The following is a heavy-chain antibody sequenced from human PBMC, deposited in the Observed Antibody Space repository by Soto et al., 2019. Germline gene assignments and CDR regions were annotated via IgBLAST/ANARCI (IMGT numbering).Heavy chain of an antibody. CDR2: IYHSGST. CDR3: ASSGGGEDY. J-gene: IGHJ4*02. D-gene: IGHD3-16*01. Sequence: QVQLQESGPGLVKPSGTLSLSCAVSGGSISSSHWWTWVRQPPGKGLEWIGEIYHSGSTNYNPSLKSRVTISVDTSRNRFSLNLSSVTAADPAVYYCASSGGGEDYWGQGILVTVSS. V-gene: IGHV4-4*02. CDR1: GGSISSSHW.